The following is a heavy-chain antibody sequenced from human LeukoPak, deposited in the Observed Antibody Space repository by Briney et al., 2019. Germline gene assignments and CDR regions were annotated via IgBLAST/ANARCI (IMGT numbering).Heavy chain of an antibody. CDR1: GFTFSSYA. D-gene: IGHD3-10*01. J-gene: IGHJ5*02. V-gene: IGHV3-23*01. CDR3: AKDRLYYYGSGENWFDP. CDR2: ISGSGGST. Sequence: PGGSLRLSCAASGFTFSSYAMSWVRQAPGKGLEWVSAISGSGGSTYYADSVKGRFTISRDNSKNTLYPQMNSLRAEDTAVYYCAKDRLYYYGSGENWFDPWGQGTLVTVSS.